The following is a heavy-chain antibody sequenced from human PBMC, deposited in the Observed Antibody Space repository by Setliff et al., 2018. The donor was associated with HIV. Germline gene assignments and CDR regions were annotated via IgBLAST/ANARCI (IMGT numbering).Heavy chain of an antibody. D-gene: IGHD5-18*01. Sequence: GGSLRLSCAASGFTFSNYAMTWVRQAPGKGLEWVAAISASGINTYHADSVKGRFAISRESAKNSLYLQMSNLRPEDTGVYYCLRGSIQVPGLDHMDVCGKGTTVTVSS. CDR3: LRGSIQVPGLDHMDV. V-gene: IGHV3-23*01. CDR1: GFTFSNYA. CDR2: ISASGINT. J-gene: IGHJ6*03.